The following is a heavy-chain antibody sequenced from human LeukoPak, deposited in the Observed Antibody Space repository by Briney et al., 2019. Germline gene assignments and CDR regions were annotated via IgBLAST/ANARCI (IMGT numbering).Heavy chain of an antibody. D-gene: IGHD3-3*01. J-gene: IGHJ5*02. CDR3: ARGRSITIFGVVDNWFDP. Sequence: ASVTVSCKASGYTFTGYYMHWVRQAPGQGLEWMGRINPNSGGTNYAQKLQGRVTMTTDTSTSTAYMELRSLRSDDTAVYYCARGRSITIFGVVDNWFDPWGQGTLVTVSS. V-gene: IGHV1-2*06. CDR1: GYTFTGYY. CDR2: INPNSGGT.